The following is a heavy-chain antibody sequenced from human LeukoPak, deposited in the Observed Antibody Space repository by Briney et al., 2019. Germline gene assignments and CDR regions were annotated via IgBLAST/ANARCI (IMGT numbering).Heavy chain of an antibody. D-gene: IGHD4-17*01. V-gene: IGHV5-51*01. CDR2: VYPTDSDT. CDR1: GYSFTSYW. Sequence: GESLKISCKGSGYSFTSYWIGWVRQMPGKGLEWMGIVYPTDSDTRYSPSFQGQVTISADKSISTAYLQRSSLKASDTAIYYCARVYGDLESLFDYWGQGTLATVSS. CDR3: ARVYGDLESLFDY. J-gene: IGHJ4*02.